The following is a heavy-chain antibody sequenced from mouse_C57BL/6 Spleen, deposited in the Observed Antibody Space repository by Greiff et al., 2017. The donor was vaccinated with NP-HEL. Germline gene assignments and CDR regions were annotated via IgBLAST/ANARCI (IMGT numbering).Heavy chain of an antibody. V-gene: IGHV1-61*01. Sequence: QVQLQQPGAELVRPGSSVKLSCKASGYTFTSYWMDWVKQRPGQGLEWIGNIYPSDSETHYNQKFKDKATLTVDKSSSTAYMQLSSLTSEDSAVYYCARSYGNYEGDYWGQGTTLTVSS. CDR2: IYPSDSET. CDR1: GYTFTSYW. CDR3: ARSYGNYEGDY. D-gene: IGHD2-1*01. J-gene: IGHJ2*01.